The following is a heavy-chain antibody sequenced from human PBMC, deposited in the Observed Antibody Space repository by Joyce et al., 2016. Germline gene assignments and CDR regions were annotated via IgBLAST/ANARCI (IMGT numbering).Heavy chain of an antibody. CDR1: GASVSSGGYS. D-gene: IGHD3-10*01. CDR2: ICQNEST. Sequence: QLQLQESGSGLVKPSQTLSLTCAVSGASVSSGGYSWSWIRQPPGKGLEWIGYICQNESTYYNPSLKSRVTISVDRSKNQFSLKLAAVTAADTAVYYCASGFNFKGRSFFDYWGQGALVTVSS. J-gene: IGHJ4*02. V-gene: IGHV4-30-2*01. CDR3: ASGFNFKGRSFFDY.